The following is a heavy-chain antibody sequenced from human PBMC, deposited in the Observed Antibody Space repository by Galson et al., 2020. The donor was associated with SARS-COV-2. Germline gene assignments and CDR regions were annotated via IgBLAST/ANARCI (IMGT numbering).Heavy chain of an antibody. CDR3: ARDGGYGSGSYYLPL. CDR2: IFYSGST. Sequence: SETLSLTCTVSGGSISSSGHYWTWIRQHPGKGLEWIGYIFYSGSTNYNPSLKSRITISVDTSKNQFSLKLSSVNAADTAVYYCARDGGYGSGSYYLPLWGQGTLVTFSS. D-gene: IGHD3-10*01. V-gene: IGHV4-31*03. CDR1: GGSISSSGHY. J-gene: IGHJ4*02.